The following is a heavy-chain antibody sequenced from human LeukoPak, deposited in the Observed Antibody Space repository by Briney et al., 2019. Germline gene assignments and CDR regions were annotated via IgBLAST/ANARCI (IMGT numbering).Heavy chain of an antibody. D-gene: IGHD6-13*01. CDR2: IYHSGST. J-gene: IGHJ4*02. CDR3: ARCLLAYSSIRG. Sequence: PSETLSLTCSVSGGSISSGTYYWGWIRQPPGKGLEWIGSIYHSGSTYYNPSLKSRVTISVDTSKNQFSLKLSSVTAADTAVYYCARCLLAYSSIRGWGQGTLVTVSS. CDR1: GGSISSGTYY. V-gene: IGHV4-39*07.